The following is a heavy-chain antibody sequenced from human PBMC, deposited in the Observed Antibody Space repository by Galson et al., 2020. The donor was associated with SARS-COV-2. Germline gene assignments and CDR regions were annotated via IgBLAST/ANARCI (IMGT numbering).Heavy chain of an antibody. CDR3: ARSPLMTGTYWFDY. CDR2: IYYSGST. V-gene: IGHV4-59*01. CDR1: GDSISSYY. Sequence: SETLSLTCTVSGDSISSYYWSWIRQPPGKGLEWIGYIYYSGSTNYNPSLKSRVTISVDTSKTQFSLKLNSVTAADTAVYYCARSPLMTGTYWFDYWGQGTLVTVSS. D-gene: IGHD1-26*01. J-gene: IGHJ4*02.